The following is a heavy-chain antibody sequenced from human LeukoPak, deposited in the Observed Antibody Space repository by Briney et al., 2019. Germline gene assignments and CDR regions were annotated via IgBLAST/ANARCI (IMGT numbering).Heavy chain of an antibody. CDR1: GGTFSSYA. V-gene: IGHV1-46*01. CDR2: INPGGGST. D-gene: IGHD6-13*01. Sequence: GASVKVSCKASGGTFSSYAISWVRQAPGQGLEWMGIINPGGGSTSYAQKFQGRVTMTRDTSTSTVYMELSSLRSEDTAVYYCARYSSSPYNWFDPWGQGTLVTVSS. J-gene: IGHJ5*02. CDR3: ARYSSSPYNWFDP.